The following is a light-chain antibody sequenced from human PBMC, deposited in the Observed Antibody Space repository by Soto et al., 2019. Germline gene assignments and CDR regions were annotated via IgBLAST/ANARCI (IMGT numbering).Light chain of an antibody. CDR2: EVS. J-gene: IGLJ2*01. CDR3: SSYTSSSTYVV. CDR1: SSDVGGYNY. Sequence: QPVLTQPASVSGSPGQSITISCTGTSSDVGGYNYVSWYQQHPGKAPKLMIYEVSNRPSGVSNRFSGSKSGNTASLTISGLQAEDEAEYYCSSYTSSSTYVVFGGGTKLTVL. V-gene: IGLV2-14*01.